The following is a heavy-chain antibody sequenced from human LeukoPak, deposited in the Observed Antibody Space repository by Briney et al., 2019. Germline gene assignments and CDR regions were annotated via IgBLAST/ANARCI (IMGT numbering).Heavy chain of an antibody. CDR1: GFTFSSYW. D-gene: IGHD2-2*02. Sequence: GGSLRLSCAASGFTFSSYWMSWVRQAPGKGLEWVANIKQDGSEKYYVDSVKGRFTISRDNAKNSLYLQMSSLRAEDTAVYYCAGYQLLYGLDYWGQGTLVTVSS. J-gene: IGHJ4*02. CDR2: IKQDGSEK. V-gene: IGHV3-7*01. CDR3: AGYQLLYGLDY.